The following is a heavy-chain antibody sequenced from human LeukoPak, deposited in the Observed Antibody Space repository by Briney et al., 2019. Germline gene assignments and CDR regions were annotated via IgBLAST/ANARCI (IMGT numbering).Heavy chain of an antibody. CDR2: IRNKANSYTT. J-gene: IGHJ3*02. V-gene: IGHV3-72*01. D-gene: IGHD3-10*01. CDR3: VRVGSLAFDI. Sequence: GGSLRLSRAASGFTFSDHYVDWVRQAPVKGLEWVGRIRNKANSYTTEYAASVKGRFTISRDDSKNSVYLQMDSLKTEDTAVYYCVRVGSLAFDIWGQGTMVTASS. CDR1: GFTFSDHY.